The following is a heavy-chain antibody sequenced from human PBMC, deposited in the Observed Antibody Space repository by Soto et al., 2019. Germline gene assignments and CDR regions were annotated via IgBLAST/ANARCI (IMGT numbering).Heavy chain of an antibody. Sequence: QLVESGGGLVKPGGSLRLSCTASGFIFSDFYMAWIRQAPGKGLEWVSYISSDGSATYKDSVKGRFTVSRDNAKDSLYLQMDSLRVEDTAIYYCVRDRDRRWFDPWVQGTPVTVSS. J-gene: IGHJ5*02. CDR1: GFIFSDFY. CDR2: ISSDGSAT. V-gene: IGHV3-11*01. CDR3: VRDRDRRWFDP.